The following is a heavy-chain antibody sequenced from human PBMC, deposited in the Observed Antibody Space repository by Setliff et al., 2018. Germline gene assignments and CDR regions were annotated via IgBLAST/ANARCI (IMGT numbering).Heavy chain of an antibody. CDR3: ATLLANYGSGMDV. CDR2: IYYSGST. D-gene: IGHD3-10*01. J-gene: IGHJ6*02. V-gene: IGHV4-59*01. Sequence: PSETLSLTCTVSGGSISSYYWSWIRQPPGKGLEWIGYIYYSGSTNYNPSLQSRVTISVDTSKNQFSLKLSSVTAADTAVYYCATLLANYGSGMDVWGQGTTVTVSS. CDR1: GGSISSYY.